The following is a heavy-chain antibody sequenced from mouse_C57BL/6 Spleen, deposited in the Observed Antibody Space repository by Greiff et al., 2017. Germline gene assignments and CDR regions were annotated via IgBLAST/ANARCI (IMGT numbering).Heavy chain of an antibody. V-gene: IGHV1-80*01. CDR1: GYAFSSYW. CDR3: ARSELGRYYYAMDY. Sequence: QVTLKESGAELVKPGASVKISCKASGYAFSSYWMNWVKQRPGKGLEWIGQIYPGDGDTNYNGKFKGKATLTADKSSSTAYMQLSSLTSEDSAVYFCARSELGRYYYAMDYWGQGTSVTVSS. CDR2: IYPGDGDT. D-gene: IGHD4-1*01. J-gene: IGHJ4*01.